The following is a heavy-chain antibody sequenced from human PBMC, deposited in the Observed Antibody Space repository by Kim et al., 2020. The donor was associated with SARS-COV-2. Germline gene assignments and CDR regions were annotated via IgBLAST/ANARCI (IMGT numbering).Heavy chain of an antibody. J-gene: IGHJ4*02. V-gene: IGHV3-15*01. CDR2: IKSRSDGGTG. CDR1: GIPFSNAW. Sequence: GGSLRLSCSVSGIPFSNAWFNWVRQAPGKGLEWVGRIKSRSDGGTGDLAAPVKGRFAISRDDSKNMLYLVMNSLRTDNSGVYYCTTVSMRWGQGTRVTVS. CDR3: TTVSMR. D-gene: IGHD3-16*01.